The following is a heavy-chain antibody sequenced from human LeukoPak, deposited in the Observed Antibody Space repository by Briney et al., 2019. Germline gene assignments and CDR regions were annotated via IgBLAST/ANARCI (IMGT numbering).Heavy chain of an antibody. CDR3: ARGGRQGDYYYYYYMDV. Sequence: GASVKVSCKASGYTFTSYGISWVRQAPGQGLEWMGWISAYNGNTNYAQKLQGRVTMTTDTSTSTAYMELRSLRSDDTAVYYCARGGRQGDYYYYYYMDVWGKGTTVTVSS. CDR1: GYTFTSYG. J-gene: IGHJ6*03. CDR2: ISAYNGNT. V-gene: IGHV1-18*01.